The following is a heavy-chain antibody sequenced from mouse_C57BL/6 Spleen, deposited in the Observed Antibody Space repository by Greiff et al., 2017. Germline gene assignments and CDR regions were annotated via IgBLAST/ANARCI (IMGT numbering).Heavy chain of an antibody. Sequence: VQLQQSGAELVRPGASVKLSCKASGYTFTDYYINWVKQRPGQGLEWIARIYPGSGNTYYNENVKGKATLTAEKSSSTAYMQLSSLTSEDSAVYFCARGKDSNYAMDYWGQGTSVTVSS. D-gene: IGHD2-5*01. CDR3: ARGKDSNYAMDY. J-gene: IGHJ4*01. V-gene: IGHV1-76*01. CDR1: GYTFTDYY. CDR2: IYPGSGNT.